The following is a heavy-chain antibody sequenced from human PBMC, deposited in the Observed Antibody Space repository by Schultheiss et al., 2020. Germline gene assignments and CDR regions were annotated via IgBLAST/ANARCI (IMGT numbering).Heavy chain of an antibody. D-gene: IGHD6-19*01. CDR3: ATQDHSSGWYS. CDR1: GGSMRNQY. CDR2: IYYSGST. J-gene: IGHJ4*02. Sequence: SETLSLTCTVSGGSMRNQYWSWIRQPPGTGLEWIGYIYYSGSTNYNPSLKSRVTISVDTSKNRFSLKLTSVTAADTAVYYCATQDHSSGWYSWGQGTLVTVSS. V-gene: IGHV4-59*11.